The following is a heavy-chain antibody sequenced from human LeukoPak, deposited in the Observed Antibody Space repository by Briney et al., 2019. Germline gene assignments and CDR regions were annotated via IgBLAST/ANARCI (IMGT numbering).Heavy chain of an antibody. V-gene: IGHV1-18*01. CDR3: ARWVGSGWYGDY. J-gene: IGHJ4*02. Sequence: ASVKVSCKASGYTFTSYGISWVRQAPGQGREWMGWITGYTGNTNYAQKMQGRVTMTTDTSTSTAYMELRSLRSDDTAVYYCARWVGSGWYGDYWGQGTLVTVSS. CDR1: GYTFTSYG. CDR2: ITGYTGNT. D-gene: IGHD6-19*01.